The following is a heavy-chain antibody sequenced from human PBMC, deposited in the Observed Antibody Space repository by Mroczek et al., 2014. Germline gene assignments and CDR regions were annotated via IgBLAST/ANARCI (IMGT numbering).Heavy chain of an antibody. V-gene: IGHV4-61*02. Sequence: QVQLQESGPGLVKPSQTLSLTCTVSGGSISSGSYYWSWIRQPAGKGLEWIGRIYTSGSTNYNPSLKSRVTMSVDTSKNQFSLKLSSVTAADTAVYYCARFPYNWNDLDAFDIWGQGTMVTVSS. J-gene: IGHJ3*02. D-gene: IGHD1-1*01. CDR3: ARFPYNWNDLDAFDI. CDR1: GGSISSGSYY. CDR2: IYTSGST.